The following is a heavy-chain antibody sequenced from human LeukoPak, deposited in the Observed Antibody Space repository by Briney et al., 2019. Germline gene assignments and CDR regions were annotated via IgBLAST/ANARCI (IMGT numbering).Heavy chain of an antibody. V-gene: IGHV3-15*01. J-gene: IGHJ4*02. Sequence: GGSLRLSCAASGFTFSNAWMSWVRQAPGKGLEWVGHIKSKTDGGTTDYAAPVKGRFTISRDDAKNTLYLQMNSLQTEDTAVYYCTPFDHWGQGTLVTVSS. CDR2: IKSKTDGGTT. CDR3: TPFDH. CDR1: GFTFSNAW.